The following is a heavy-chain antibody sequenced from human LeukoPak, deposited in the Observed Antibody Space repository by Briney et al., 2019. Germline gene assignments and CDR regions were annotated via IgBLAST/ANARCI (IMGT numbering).Heavy chain of an antibody. D-gene: IGHD7-27*01. CDR3: ARGFRGDNFDY. CDR2: MYHSGGT. V-gene: IGHV4-38-2*02. J-gene: IGHJ4*02. CDR1: GYSISSAYY. Sequence: SETLSLTCSVSGYSISSAYYWGWIRPPPGKGLEGIGTMYHSGGTNYNPSLKSRVTISVDTSKNQFSLKLSSVTAADTAVYFCARGFRGDNFDYWGQGTLVTVSS.